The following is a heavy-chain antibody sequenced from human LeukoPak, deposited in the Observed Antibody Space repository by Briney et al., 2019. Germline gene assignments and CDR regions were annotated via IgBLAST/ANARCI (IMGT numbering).Heavy chain of an antibody. J-gene: IGHJ4*02. Sequence: PSETLSLTCTVSGGSISSYYWSWIRQPPGKGLEWIAYIDYSASTNYNPSLKSRVTISVDTSKNQFSLKLSSVTAADTAVYYCARNDILTGYCFDYWGQGTLVTVSS. CDR1: GGSISSYY. V-gene: IGHV4-59*08. D-gene: IGHD3-9*01. CDR2: IDYSAST. CDR3: ARNDILTGYCFDY.